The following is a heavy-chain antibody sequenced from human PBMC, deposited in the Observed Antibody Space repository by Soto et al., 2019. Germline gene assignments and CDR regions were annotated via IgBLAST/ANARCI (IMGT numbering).Heavy chain of an antibody. CDR1: GFTFTRYS. Sequence: XGSLRLSCSASGFTFTRYSMNWVRQAPGKGLEWVSSISSTTNYIYYGDSMKGRFTISRDNAKNSLYLEMNSLRAEDTAVYYCARESEDLTSNFDYWGQGTLVTVSS. CDR2: ISSTTNYI. J-gene: IGHJ4*02. V-gene: IGHV3-21*06. CDR3: ARESEDLTSNFDY.